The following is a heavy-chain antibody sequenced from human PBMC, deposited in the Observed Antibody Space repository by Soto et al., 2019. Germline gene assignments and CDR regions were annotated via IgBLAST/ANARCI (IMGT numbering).Heavy chain of an antibody. CDR3: AREGYYDSRFMDV. CDR2: IYHSGST. Sequence: PSETLSLTCAVSGYSISSGYYWGWIRQPPGKGLEWIGSIYHSGSTYYNPSLKSRVTISVDTSKNQFSLKLSSVTAADTVVYYCAREGYYDSRFMDVWGQGTTVTVSS. J-gene: IGHJ6*02. D-gene: IGHD3-22*01. CDR1: GYSISSGYY. V-gene: IGHV4-38-2*02.